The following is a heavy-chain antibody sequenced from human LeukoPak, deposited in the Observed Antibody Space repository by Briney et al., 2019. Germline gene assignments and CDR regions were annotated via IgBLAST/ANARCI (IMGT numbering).Heavy chain of an antibody. Sequence: PSETLSLTCTVSGGSISSYYWSWIREPPGKGVEWRGYIYYSGSTNYNPSLKSRVTISVDTSKNQFSLKLSSVPAADTAVYYCARTVAGTDYYFDYWGQGTLVTVSS. D-gene: IGHD6-19*01. CDR3: ARTVAGTDYYFDY. J-gene: IGHJ4*02. V-gene: IGHV4-59*08. CDR2: IYYSGST. CDR1: GGSISSYY.